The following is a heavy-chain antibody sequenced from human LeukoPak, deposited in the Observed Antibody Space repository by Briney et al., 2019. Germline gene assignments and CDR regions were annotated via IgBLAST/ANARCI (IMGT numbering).Heavy chain of an antibody. Sequence: PTETLSLTCTVSGGSISSGSYYWSWIRQPAGKGLAWIGRIYTSGSTNYNPSLKSRVTISVDTSKNQSSLKLSSVTAADTAVYYCARLSHWFDPWGQGTLVTVSS. CDR2: IYTSGST. D-gene: IGHD3-16*02. CDR3: ARLSHWFDP. CDR1: GGSISSGSYY. J-gene: IGHJ5*02. V-gene: IGHV4-61*02.